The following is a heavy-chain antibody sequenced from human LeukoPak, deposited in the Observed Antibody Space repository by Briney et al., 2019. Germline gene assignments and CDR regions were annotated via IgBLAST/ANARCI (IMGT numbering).Heavy chain of an antibody. CDR3: ARGGFYCGGDCYVDY. V-gene: IGHV4-34*01. D-gene: IGHD2-21*02. J-gene: IGHJ4*02. Sequence: SETLSLTCAVYGGSFRPYYWSWIRQPPGKGLEWIGEINHSGSTNYNPSLKSRVTISVDTSKNQFSLRLSSVTAADTAVYYCARGGFYCGGDCYVDYWGQGTLVTVSS. CDR1: GGSFRPYY. CDR2: INHSGST.